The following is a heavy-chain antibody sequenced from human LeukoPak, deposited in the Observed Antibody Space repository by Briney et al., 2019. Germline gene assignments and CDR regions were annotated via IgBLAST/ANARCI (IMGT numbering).Heavy chain of an antibody. Sequence: SETLSLTCTVSGGSISSSSYYWGWIRQPPGKGLEWIGSIYYTGSTYYNPSLKSRVTISVDTSKNQFSLKLTSVTAADTAVYYCARLSGIGDPWGQGTLVTVSS. CDR2: IYYTGST. V-gene: IGHV4-39*01. D-gene: IGHD1-26*01. J-gene: IGHJ5*02. CDR1: GGSISSSSYY. CDR3: ARLSGIGDP.